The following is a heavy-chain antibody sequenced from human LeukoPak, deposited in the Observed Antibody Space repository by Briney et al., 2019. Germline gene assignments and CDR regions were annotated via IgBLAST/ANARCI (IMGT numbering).Heavy chain of an antibody. CDR3: ARDPMTSYYYSSGTPLGLDY. J-gene: IGHJ4*02. CDR2: IIPILGIA. CDR1: GGTFSSYT. V-gene: IGHV1-69*04. Sequence: GASVKVSCKASGGTFSSYTISWVRQAPGQGLEWMGRIIPILGIANYAQKFQGRVTITADKSTSTAYMELSSLRSEDTAVYYCARDPMTSYYYSSGTPLGLDYWGQGTLVTVSS. D-gene: IGHD3-10*01.